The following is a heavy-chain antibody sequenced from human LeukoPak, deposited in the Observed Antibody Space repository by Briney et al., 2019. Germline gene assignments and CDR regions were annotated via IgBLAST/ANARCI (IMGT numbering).Heavy chain of an antibody. CDR2: IIPIFGTA. Sequence: SVKVSCKASGGTFSSYAISWVRQAPGQGLEWMRGIIPIFGTANYAQKFQGRVTITADESTSTAYMELSSLRSEDTAVYYCARVERAERKLVAGLGYWGQGTLVTVSS. J-gene: IGHJ4*02. D-gene: IGHD2-15*01. CDR3: ARVERAERKLVAGLGY. CDR1: GGTFSSYA. V-gene: IGHV1-69*01.